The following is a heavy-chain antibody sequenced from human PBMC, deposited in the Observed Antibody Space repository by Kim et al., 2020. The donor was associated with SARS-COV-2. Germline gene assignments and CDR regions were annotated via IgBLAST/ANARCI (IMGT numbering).Heavy chain of an antibody. CDR3: AKDSLVDTAAAGTDYYYGMDV. J-gene: IGHJ6*02. Sequence: GGSLRLSCAASGFTFDDYAMHWVRQAPGKGLEWVSLISGDGGSTYYADSVKGRFTISRDNSKNSLYLQMNSLRTEDTALYYCAKDSLVDTAAAGTDYYYGMDVWGQGTTVTVSS. CDR1: GFTFDDYA. D-gene: IGHD6-13*01. CDR2: ISGDGGST. V-gene: IGHV3-43*02.